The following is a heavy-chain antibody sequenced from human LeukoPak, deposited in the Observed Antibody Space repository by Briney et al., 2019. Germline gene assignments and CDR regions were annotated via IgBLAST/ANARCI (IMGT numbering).Heavy chain of an antibody. Sequence: SETLSLTCAVYGGSFSGYYWSWIRQPPGKGPEWIGEINHSGSTNYNPSLKSRVTISVDTSKNQFSLKLSSVTAADTAVYYCARHWTYYDYVWGSYRPYYFDYWGQGTLVTVSS. D-gene: IGHD3-16*02. CDR1: GGSFSGYY. CDR3: ARHWTYYDYVWGSYRPYYFDY. CDR2: INHSGST. V-gene: IGHV4-34*01. J-gene: IGHJ4*02.